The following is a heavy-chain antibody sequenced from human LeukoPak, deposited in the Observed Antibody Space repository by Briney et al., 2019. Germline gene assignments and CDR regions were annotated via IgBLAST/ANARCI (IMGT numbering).Heavy chain of an antibody. V-gene: IGHV1-18*01. CDR2: ISAYNGNT. Sequence: ASVKVSCKASGYTFTTYGISWVRQAPGQGLEWMGWISAYNGNTNYAQKFQGRVTMTTDTSTSTAYMELRSLRSDDTAVYYCAIRYYYDSSGYSNGFDYWGQGTLVTVSS. CDR1: GYTFTTYG. J-gene: IGHJ4*02. D-gene: IGHD3-22*01. CDR3: AIRYYYDSSGYSNGFDY.